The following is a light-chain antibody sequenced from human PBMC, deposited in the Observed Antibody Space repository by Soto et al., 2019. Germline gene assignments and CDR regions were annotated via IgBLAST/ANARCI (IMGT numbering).Light chain of an antibody. CDR2: DAS. V-gene: IGKV3-11*01. CDR1: QSVRSY. J-gene: IGKJ4*01. CDR3: QQRSNWLT. Sequence: NVLRQSPSTLSLSPWERATLSCRASQSVRSYLAWYHQEPGQAPRLLIYDASNRATGIPARFSGSGSGTDFTLTISSLEPEDFAVYYCQQRSNWLTFGGGTKV.